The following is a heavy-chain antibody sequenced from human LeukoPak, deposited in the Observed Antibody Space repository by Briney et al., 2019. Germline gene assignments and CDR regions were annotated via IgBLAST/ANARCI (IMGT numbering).Heavy chain of an antibody. V-gene: IGHV4-34*01. Sequence: SETLSLTCAVYGGSFSGYYWSWIRQPPGKGLEWIGEINHSGSTNYNPSLKSRVTISVDTSKNQFSLKLSSVTAADTAVYYCARDGDPQPLDYWGQGTLVTVSS. CDR2: INHSGST. D-gene: IGHD4-17*01. CDR1: GGSFSGYY. CDR3: ARDGDPQPLDY. J-gene: IGHJ4*02.